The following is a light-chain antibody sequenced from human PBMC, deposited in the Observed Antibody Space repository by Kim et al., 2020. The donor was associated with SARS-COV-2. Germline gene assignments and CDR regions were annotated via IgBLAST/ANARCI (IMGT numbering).Light chain of an antibody. CDR3: AAWDDSLEVVA. V-gene: IGLV1-47*01. CDR2: RND. CDR1: RHNIGNNF. Sequence: QSVVTQPPSVSETPGQRVTISCSGTRHNIGNNFVYWYQQLPGSAPTLVIYRNDQRPSGVPARFSGSKSGTSASLAITALRSEDEAIYYCAAWDDSLEVVALGGGTQLTV. J-gene: IGLJ2*01.